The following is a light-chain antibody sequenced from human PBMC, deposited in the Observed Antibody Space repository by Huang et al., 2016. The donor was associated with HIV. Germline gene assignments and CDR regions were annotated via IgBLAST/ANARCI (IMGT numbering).Light chain of an antibody. CDR2: AAS. CDR3: QQLNSYPRT. Sequence: IQLTQSPSSLSASVGDRVTITCRASQGISSYLAWYQQKPGKAPKLLFYAASTLQSGVPSRFSGSGSGTDFALTISSLQPEDVATYYCQQLNSYPRTFGQGTKVEIK. J-gene: IGKJ1*01. CDR1: QGISSY. V-gene: IGKV1-9*01.